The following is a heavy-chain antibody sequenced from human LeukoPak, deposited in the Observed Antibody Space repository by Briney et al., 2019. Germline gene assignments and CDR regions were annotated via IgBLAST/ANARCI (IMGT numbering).Heavy chain of an antibody. CDR3: ARARYETRIWPKSRYDYYHYMDV. CDR1: GYTFTSYV. J-gene: IGHJ6*03. D-gene: IGHD3-3*01. CDR2: INAGNGNT. V-gene: IGHV1-3*03. Sequence: ASVKVSCKASGYTFTSYVIHWVRQAPGQRLEWMGWINAGNGNTKYSQEFQDRVTITRDTSASTAYMEMSSLRSEDMAVYYCARARYETRIWPKSRYDYYHYMDVWGKGTTVTISS.